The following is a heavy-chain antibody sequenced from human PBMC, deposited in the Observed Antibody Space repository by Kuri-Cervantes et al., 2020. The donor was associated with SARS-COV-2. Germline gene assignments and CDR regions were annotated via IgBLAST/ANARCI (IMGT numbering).Heavy chain of an antibody. CDR2: MNPNSGNT. D-gene: IGHD3-10*01. CDR1: GYTFTSYD. J-gene: IGHJ6*03. CDR3: ARVVRDLLWFNPDYYYYMDV. Sequence: ASVKVSCKASGYTFTSYDTNWVRQATGQGLEWMGWMNPNSGNTRYAQKFQGRVTMTRNTSISTAYMELSGLRSEDTAVYYFARVVRDLLWFNPDYYYYMDVWGKGTTVTVSS. V-gene: IGHV1-8*01.